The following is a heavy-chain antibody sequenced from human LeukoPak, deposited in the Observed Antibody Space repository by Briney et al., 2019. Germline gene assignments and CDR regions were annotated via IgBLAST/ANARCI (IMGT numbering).Heavy chain of an antibody. V-gene: IGHV1-2*02. Sequence: ASVKVSCKASGYTFTGYYMHWVRQAPGQGLEWMGWINPNSGGTNYAQKFQGRVTMTRDTSISTAYMELSRLRSDDTAVYYCARNFYFDISGYYHYWGQGTLVTVSS. D-gene: IGHD3-22*01. CDR1: GYTFTGYY. CDR2: INPNSGGT. CDR3: ARNFYFDISGYYHY. J-gene: IGHJ4*02.